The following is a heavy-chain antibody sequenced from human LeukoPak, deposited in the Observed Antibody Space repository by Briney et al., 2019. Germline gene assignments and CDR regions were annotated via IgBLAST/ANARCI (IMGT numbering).Heavy chain of an antibody. CDR1: GFIFSSYG. D-gene: IGHD1-1*01. V-gene: IGHV3-30*03. Sequence: PGGSLRLSCAASGFIFSSYGMHWVRQAPGKGLEWVAIISHDGSNKYHEDSVKGRFTISRDNSKNTLFLQMDSLRSEDTAVYYCARDKSGTTQGDSDYWGQGTLVTVSS. CDR3: ARDKSGTTQGDSDY. J-gene: IGHJ4*02. CDR2: ISHDGSNK.